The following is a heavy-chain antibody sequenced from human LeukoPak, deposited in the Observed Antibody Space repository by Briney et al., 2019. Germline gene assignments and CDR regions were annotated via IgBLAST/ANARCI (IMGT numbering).Heavy chain of an antibody. CDR1: GGSISSGGYY. Sequence: SETLSLTCTVSGGSISSGGYYWSWLRQHPGKGLEWIGYIYYSGSTYYNPSLKSRVTISVDTSKNQFSLKLSSVTAADTAVYYCAREWLAGWFDPWGQGTLVTVSS. CDR3: AREWLAGWFDP. V-gene: IGHV4-31*03. J-gene: IGHJ5*02. CDR2: IYYSGST. D-gene: IGHD5-24*01.